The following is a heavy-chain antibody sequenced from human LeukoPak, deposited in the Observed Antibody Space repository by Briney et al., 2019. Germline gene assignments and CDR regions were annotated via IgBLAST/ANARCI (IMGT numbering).Heavy chain of an antibody. D-gene: IGHD2-21*02. CDR2: IKGGGGDP. CDR1: GFTFSTYA. Sequence: GGSLRLSCADSGFTFSTYAMGWVRQSPGKGLEWVSSIKGGGGDPFYADSVKGRFTISRDSSKNTLFLQLNSLRAEDPAVYYCAKGGHDFNPFYWWGQGTLVTVSS. J-gene: IGHJ4*02. V-gene: IGHV3-23*01. CDR3: AKGGHDFNPFYW.